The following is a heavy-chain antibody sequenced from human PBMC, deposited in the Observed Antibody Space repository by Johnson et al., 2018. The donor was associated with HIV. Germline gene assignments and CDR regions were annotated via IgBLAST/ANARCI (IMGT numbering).Heavy chain of an antibody. D-gene: IGHD3-16*02. CDR3: TTDGGDDYVWGSYRYTHDAFDI. V-gene: IGHV3-15*01. CDR1: GFTFSNAW. Sequence: VQLMESGGGLVKPGGSLRLSCAASGFTFSNAWMSWVRQAPWKGLEWVGRIKSKTDGGTTDYAAPVKGRFTISRDDSKNTLYLQMNSLKTEDTAVYYCTTDGGDDYVWGSYRYTHDAFDIWGQGTMVTVSS. CDR2: IKSKTDGGTT. J-gene: IGHJ3*02.